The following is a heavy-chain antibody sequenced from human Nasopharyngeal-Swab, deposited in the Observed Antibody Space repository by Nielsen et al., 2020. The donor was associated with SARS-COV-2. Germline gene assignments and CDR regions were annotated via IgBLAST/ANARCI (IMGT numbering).Heavy chain of an antibody. CDR3: ASFEDY. Sequence: GEFLKISCAASGFTFSSYSMNWVRQAPGKGLEWVSYISSSSSTIYYVDSVKGRFTISRDNAKNSLYLQMNSLRAEDTAVYYCASFEDYWGQGTLVTVSS. J-gene: IGHJ4*02. CDR1: GFTFSSYS. D-gene: IGHD3-9*01. V-gene: IGHV3-48*04. CDR2: ISSSSSTI.